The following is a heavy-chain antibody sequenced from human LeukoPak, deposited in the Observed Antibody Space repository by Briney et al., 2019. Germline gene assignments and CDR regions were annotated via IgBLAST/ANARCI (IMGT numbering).Heavy chain of an antibody. CDR3: ARAGEMRYMDV. V-gene: IGHV3-7*01. CDR1: GFTFTNNF. CDR2: IKQDGSET. J-gene: IGHJ6*03. Sequence: PGGSLRLSCAAFGFTFTNNFMSWVRQVPGKGLEWVANIKQDGSETTYADSVRGRFTISRDNAKNSLFLQMNSLRVDDTATYYCARAGEMRYMDVWGKGTAVAVS. D-gene: IGHD5-24*01.